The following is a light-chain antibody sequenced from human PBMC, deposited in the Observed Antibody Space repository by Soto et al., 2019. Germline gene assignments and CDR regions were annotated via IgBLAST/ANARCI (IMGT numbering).Light chain of an antibody. Sequence: QSALTQPASVSGSPGQSITISCTGTSSDVGGYNYVSWYQQHPGKAPKLMIYDVSNRPSGVSNRFSGSKSGNTASLTISGLQAEDEADYYFGSHTSSSPVVFGGGTKVTVL. CDR1: SSDVGGYNY. J-gene: IGLJ2*01. V-gene: IGLV2-14*01. CDR3: GSHTSSSPVV. CDR2: DVS.